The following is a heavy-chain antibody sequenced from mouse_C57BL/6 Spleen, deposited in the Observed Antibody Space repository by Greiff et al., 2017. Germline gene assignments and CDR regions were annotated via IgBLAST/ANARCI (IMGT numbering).Heavy chain of an antibody. V-gene: IGHV1-64*01. CDR3: ARSDLYSLYAMDY. D-gene: IGHD2-1*01. J-gene: IGHJ4*01. CDR1: GYTFTSYW. Sequence: QVQLQQSGAELVKPGASVKLSCKASGYTFTSYWMHWVKQRPGQGLEWIGMIHPNSGSTNYNEKFKSKATLTVDKSSSTAYMQLSSLTSEDSAVYYCARSDLYSLYAMDYWGQGTSVTVSS. CDR2: IHPNSGST.